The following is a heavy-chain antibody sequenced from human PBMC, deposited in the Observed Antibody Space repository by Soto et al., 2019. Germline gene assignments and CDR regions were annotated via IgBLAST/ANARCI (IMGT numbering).Heavy chain of an antibody. D-gene: IGHD2-2*01. CDR1: GYSFTSYW. CDR3: ARQGSTGAMYFYGMSV. V-gene: IGHV5-51*01. CDR2: IYPGDSDT. Sequence: PGESLKISCKGSGYSFTSYWIGWVRQMPGKGLEWMGIIYPGDSDTRYSPSFQGQVTISADKSISTAYLQWSSLKASDTAIYYCARQGSTGAMYFYGMSVWGQGTTVTVSS. J-gene: IGHJ6*02.